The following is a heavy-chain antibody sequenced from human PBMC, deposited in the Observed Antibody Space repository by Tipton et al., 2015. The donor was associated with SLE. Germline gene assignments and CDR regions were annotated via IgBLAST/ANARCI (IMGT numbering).Heavy chain of an antibody. D-gene: IGHD3-3*01. V-gene: IGHV4-34*01. J-gene: IGHJ3*02. CDR3: ARNGASYDFWSGFPPLAAFDI. Sequence: LRLSCAVYGGSFSGYYWSWIRQPPGKGLEWIGEINHSGSTNCNPSLKSRVTISVDTSKNQFSLKLGSVTAADTAVYYCARNGASYDFWSGFPPLAAFDIWGQGTMVTVSS. CDR2: INHSGST. CDR1: GGSFSGYY.